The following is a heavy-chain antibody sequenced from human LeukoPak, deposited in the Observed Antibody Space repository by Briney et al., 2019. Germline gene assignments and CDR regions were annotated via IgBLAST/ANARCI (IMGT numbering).Heavy chain of an antibody. V-gene: IGHV3-33*01. CDR3: ARDSYQDYYGRFDP. CDR2: IWDDGNNK. J-gene: IGHJ5*02. Sequence: GGSLRPSCAASGFSFSNHGMHWVRQAPGKRLEWVAVIWDDGNNKRYANSVNGRFTISRDNSENTLYLQMNGLTAEDTAMYYCARDSYQDYYGRFDPWGQGTLVIVSS. CDR1: GFSFSNHG. D-gene: IGHD3-10*01.